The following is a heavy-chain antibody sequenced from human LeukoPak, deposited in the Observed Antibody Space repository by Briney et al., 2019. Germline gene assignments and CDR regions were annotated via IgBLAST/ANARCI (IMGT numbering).Heavy chain of an antibody. J-gene: IGHJ4*02. V-gene: IGHV3-7*01. D-gene: IGHD2-15*01. CDR1: GFTFSSYA. CDR2: IKQDGSEK. CDR3: VRQRRYCSGDSCYQRTFDY. Sequence: GGSLRLSCAASGFTFSSYAMSWVRQAPGKGLEWVANIKQDGSEKSYVGSVTGRFTISRDNAKNSLYMQMNSLRAEDTAVYYCVRQRRYCSGDSCYQRTFDYWGQGTLVTVSS.